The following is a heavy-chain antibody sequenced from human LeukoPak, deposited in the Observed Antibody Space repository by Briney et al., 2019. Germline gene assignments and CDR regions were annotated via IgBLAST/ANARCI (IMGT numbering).Heavy chain of an antibody. CDR2: ISGSGGSR. J-gene: IGHJ4*02. Sequence: GGSPRLSCAASGLTFSSYGMHWVRQAPGKGLEWVSGISGSGGSRNYADSVKGRFTISRDNSKNTLYLQMNSLRAEDTAVYYCAKDGAYDSSGYSRFDYWGQGTLVTVSS. D-gene: IGHD3-22*01. CDR3: AKDGAYDSSGYSRFDY. CDR1: GLTFSSYG. V-gene: IGHV3-23*01.